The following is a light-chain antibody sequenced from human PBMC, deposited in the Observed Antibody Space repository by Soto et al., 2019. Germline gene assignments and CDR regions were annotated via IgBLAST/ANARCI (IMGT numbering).Light chain of an antibody. CDR1: NIGSKS. J-gene: IGLJ1*01. CDR2: DNS. CDR3: QVWDTNSDIYV. Sequence: ELAQPPSVSVAPGQTARITCGGKNIGSKSVHWYQQKPGQAPVLVVSDNSDRPSGIPERFSGSNSGNTATLTISSVEAGDEDEFYCQVWDTNSDIYVFGNGTKVTVL. V-gene: IGLV3-21*02.